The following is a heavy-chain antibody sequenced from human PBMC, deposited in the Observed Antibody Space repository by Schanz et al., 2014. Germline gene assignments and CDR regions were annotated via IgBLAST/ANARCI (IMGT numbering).Heavy chain of an antibody. CDR1: GVSINSDAFY. D-gene: IGHD6-6*01. Sequence: QVQLQESGPGVVKPSQTLSLTCTVSGVSINSDAFYWTWIRQHPGKGLEWVGYIYYSGSTYYSPSLKSRVSISLDTSKNQFSLNLASVTAADTAVYYCARDRLAAQGIDSWGQGTLVTVAS. CDR3: ARDRLAAQGIDS. J-gene: IGHJ4*02. CDR2: IYYSGST. V-gene: IGHV4-31*03.